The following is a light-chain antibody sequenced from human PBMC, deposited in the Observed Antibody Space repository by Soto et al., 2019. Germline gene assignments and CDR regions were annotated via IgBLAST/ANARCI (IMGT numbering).Light chain of an antibody. CDR1: QSVGSN. J-gene: IGKJ1*01. CDR3: HQYNNWWT. Sequence: EIVMTQSPDILSVSPGERATLSCRASQSVGSNLAWYQQKPGQAPRLLIYGTSTGATGIPDRFSGSGSGTDFTLTINSLQPEDFAVYYCHQYNNWWTFGQGTKVDIK. CDR2: GTS. V-gene: IGKV3-15*01.